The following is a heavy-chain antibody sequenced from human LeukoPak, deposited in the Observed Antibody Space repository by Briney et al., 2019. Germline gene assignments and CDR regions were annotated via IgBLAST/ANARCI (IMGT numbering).Heavy chain of an antibody. CDR1: GHTFTTYD. CDR3: ARARLVRGPVTPLYYFDY. Sequence: ASVKVSCKASGHTFTTYDINWVRQATGQGLEWMGWMNPNSANTGYAQKFQGRVTITRNTSISTAYMELNSLRSDDTAVYYCARARLVRGPVTPLYYFDYWGQGVLVTVSS. J-gene: IGHJ4*02. CDR2: MNPNSANT. V-gene: IGHV1-8*03. D-gene: IGHD2-8*02.